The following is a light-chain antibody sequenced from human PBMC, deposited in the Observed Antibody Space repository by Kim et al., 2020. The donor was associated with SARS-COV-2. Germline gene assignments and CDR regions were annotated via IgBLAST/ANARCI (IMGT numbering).Light chain of an antibody. CDR1: NSDIGRFNY. J-gene: IGLJ3*02. CDR2: EVT. CDR3: NPYVGGDNLV. Sequence: QSALTQPPSASGSPGQSVTISCTGTNSDIGRFNYASWYQQQPGKAPKLMIFEVTKRPSGVPDRFSGSKSGNTASLTVSGLQAEEEAYYYCNPYVGGDNLVFGGGTQLTVL. V-gene: IGLV2-8*01.